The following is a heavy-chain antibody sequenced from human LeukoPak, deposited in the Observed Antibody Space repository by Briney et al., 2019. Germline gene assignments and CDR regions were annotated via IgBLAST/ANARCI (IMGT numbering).Heavy chain of an antibody. CDR1: GFTVSSNY. J-gene: IGHJ4*02. Sequence: GGSLRLSCAVAGFTVSSNYMTWVRQAPGKGLEWVSVIYSGGSIYYADSVKGRFTISRDISKNTVDLQLNSLRAEDTAVYYCASGKETSMAQGYWGQGTLVTVSS. D-gene: IGHD5-18*01. CDR2: IYSGGSI. V-gene: IGHV3-53*01. CDR3: ASGKETSMAQGY.